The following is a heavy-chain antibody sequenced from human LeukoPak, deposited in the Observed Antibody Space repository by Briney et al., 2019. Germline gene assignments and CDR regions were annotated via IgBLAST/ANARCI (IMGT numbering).Heavy chain of an antibody. D-gene: IGHD3-22*01. CDR1: GYTFTSYY. CDR3: AREEPHLTYYYDSSGYSPFDY. Sequence: ASVKVSCKASGYTFTSYYMHWVRQAPGQGLEWMGIINPSGGSTSYAQKFQGRVTMTRDTSTSTVYMELSSQRSEDTAVYYCAREEPHLTYYYDSSGYSPFDYWGQGTLVTVSS. CDR2: INPSGGST. J-gene: IGHJ4*02. V-gene: IGHV1-46*01.